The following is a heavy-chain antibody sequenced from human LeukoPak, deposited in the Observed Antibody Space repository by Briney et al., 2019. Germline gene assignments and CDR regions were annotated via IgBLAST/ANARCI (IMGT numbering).Heavy chain of an antibody. J-gene: IGHJ4*02. CDR1: GFTFSSYA. V-gene: IGHV3-64*01. D-gene: IGHD1-26*01. Sequence: GGSPRLSCAASGFTFSSYALHWVRQAPGKGLEYVSAISINGADTYYANSVKGRFTISRDNSKNTLYLQMGSLRAEDMAVYYCARVPTGSYYDYWGQGTLVTVSS. CDR2: ISINGADT. CDR3: ARVPTGSYYDY.